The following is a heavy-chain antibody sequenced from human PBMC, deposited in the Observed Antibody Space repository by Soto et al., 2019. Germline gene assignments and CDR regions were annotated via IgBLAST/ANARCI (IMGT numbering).Heavy chain of an antibody. CDR1: GYAFSSYV. CDR2: ISSSGAT. CDR3: ARDLRSASGWYAPGY. J-gene: IGHJ4*02. Sequence: EVQLLESGGGLVQPGESLRLSCAASGYAFSSYVMIWVRQAPGKGLEWVSSISSSGATYYADSVKGRFTFSRDNSRNRVYLQMNSLRAEDTAVYYCARDLRSASGWYAPGYWGQGTLVTVSS. V-gene: IGHV3-23*01. D-gene: IGHD6-19*01.